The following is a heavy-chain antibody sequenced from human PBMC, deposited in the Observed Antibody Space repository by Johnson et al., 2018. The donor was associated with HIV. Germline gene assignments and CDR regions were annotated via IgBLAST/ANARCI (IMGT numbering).Heavy chain of an antibody. Sequence: VQLVESGGGVVQPGRSLRIYCAVSEFTFNNFAMHWVRQATGKGLEWVSAIGTAGDTYYPGSVKGRFTISRANSKNTLYLQMNSLRAEDTAVYYCARASGLTYYYDSSGYGGDAFDIWGQWTMVTVSS. J-gene: IGHJ3*02. D-gene: IGHD3-22*01. V-gene: IGHV3-13*01. CDR2: IGTAGDT. CDR1: EFTFNNFA. CDR3: ARASGLTYYYDSSGYGGDAFDI.